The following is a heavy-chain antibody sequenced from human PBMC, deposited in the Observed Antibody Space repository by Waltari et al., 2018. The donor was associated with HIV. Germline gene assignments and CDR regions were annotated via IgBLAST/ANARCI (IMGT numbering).Heavy chain of an antibody. CDR3: ARDAGIASGWFDP. V-gene: IGHV4-59*01. CDR2: IYYSGST. D-gene: IGHD3-10*01. CDR1: GGSISSYY. J-gene: IGHJ5*02. Sequence: QVQLQESGPGLVKPSETLSLTCTVSGGSISSYYWSWIRQPPGKGLEWIGYIYYSGSTNYNPSLKSRVTISVDTSKNQFSLKLSSVTAADTAVYYCARDAGIASGWFDPWGQGTLVTVSS.